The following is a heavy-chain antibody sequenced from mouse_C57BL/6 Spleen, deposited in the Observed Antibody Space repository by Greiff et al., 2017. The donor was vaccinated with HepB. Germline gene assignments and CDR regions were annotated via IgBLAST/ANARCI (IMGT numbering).Heavy chain of an antibody. J-gene: IGHJ1*03. CDR3: AIITTDWYFDV. CDR1: GYTFTDYN. Sequence: EVQLQQSGPELVKPGASVKMSCKASGYTFTDYNMHWVKQSHGKSLEWIGYINPNNGGTSYNQKFKGKATLTVNKSSSTAYMELRSLTSEDSAVYYCAIITTDWYFDVWGTRTTVTVSS. CDR2: INPNNGGT. V-gene: IGHV1-22*01. D-gene: IGHD1-2*01.